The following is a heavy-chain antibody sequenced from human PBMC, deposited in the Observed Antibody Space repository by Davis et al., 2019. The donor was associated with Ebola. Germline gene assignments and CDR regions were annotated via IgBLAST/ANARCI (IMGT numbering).Heavy chain of an antibody. Sequence: GESLKISCAASGFSFSSYSMNWVRQAPGKGLEWVSSISGSSNYIYYADSVKGRFTISRDNAKSSLYLQMNSLRAEDTGVYYCARGGGDVVLVPAAITRYYYGMDVWGQGTTVTVSS. CDR3: ARGGGDVVLVPAAITRYYYGMDV. V-gene: IGHV3-21*01. CDR1: GFSFSSYS. CDR2: ISGSSNYI. D-gene: IGHD2-2*02. J-gene: IGHJ6*01.